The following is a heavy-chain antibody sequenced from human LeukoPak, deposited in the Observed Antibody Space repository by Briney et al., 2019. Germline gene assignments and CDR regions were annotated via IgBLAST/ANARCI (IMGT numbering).Heavy chain of an antibody. CDR2: VFNSGTT. J-gene: IGHJ3*02. Sequence: SETPSLTCTVSGGSISSDYWSWIRQPPGRGLEWIGYVFNSGTTDQNPSLKGRVTISLDTSKNHVSLRLTSVTAADTAVYYCARRFRVGDIHVDAFDMWGQGTMVTVSS. D-gene: IGHD1-26*01. CDR1: GGSISSDY. CDR3: ARRFRVGDIHVDAFDM. V-gene: IGHV4-59*01.